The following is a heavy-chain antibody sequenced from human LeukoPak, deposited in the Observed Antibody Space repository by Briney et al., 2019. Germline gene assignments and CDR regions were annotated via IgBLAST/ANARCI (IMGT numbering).Heavy chain of an antibody. CDR2: IHHSGTT. V-gene: IGHV4-38-2*02. D-gene: IGHD3-9*01. CDR1: GYSISSAYY. Sequence: SETLSLTCTVSGYSISSAYYWSWIRQPPGKGLDWIATIHHSGTTYYSPSLQGRVTISVDTSKNQFSLKLNSVTAADTAVYYCARLDPEGYFDYWGQGTLVTVSS. J-gene: IGHJ4*02. CDR3: ARLDPEGYFDY.